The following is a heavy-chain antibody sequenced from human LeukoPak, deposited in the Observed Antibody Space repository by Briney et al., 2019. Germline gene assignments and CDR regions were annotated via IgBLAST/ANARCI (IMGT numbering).Heavy chain of an antibody. CDR2: IYYSGST. V-gene: IGHV4-38-2*01. D-gene: IGHD1-14*01. Sequence: GSLRLSCAASGFTFSDYYMSWIRQPPGKGLEWIGSIYYSGSTYYNPSLKSRVTISVDTSKNQFSLKLSSVTAVDTAVYYCASTRDNLHFDYWGQGTLVTVSS. CDR1: GFTFSDYY. J-gene: IGHJ4*02. CDR3: ASTRDNLHFDY.